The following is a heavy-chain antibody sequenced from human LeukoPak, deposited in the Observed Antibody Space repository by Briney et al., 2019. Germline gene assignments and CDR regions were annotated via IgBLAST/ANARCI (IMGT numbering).Heavy chain of an antibody. CDR3: NDVAPCLYYYYYMDV. CDR2: TYYRSKWYN. V-gene: IGHV6-1*01. Sequence: SQTLSLTCAISGDSVSSNSAAWNWIRQSPSRGLEWLGRTYYRSKWYNDYAVSVKSRITINPDTSKNQFSLQLNSVTPEDTAVGNWNDVAPCLYYYYYMDVWGKGTTVTISS. D-gene: IGHD1-1*01. CDR1: GDSVSSNSAA. J-gene: IGHJ6*03.